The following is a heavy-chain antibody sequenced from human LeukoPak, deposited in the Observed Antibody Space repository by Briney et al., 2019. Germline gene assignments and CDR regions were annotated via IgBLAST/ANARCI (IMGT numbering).Heavy chain of an antibody. J-gene: IGHJ6*03. D-gene: IGHD6-13*01. CDR1: GGSISSYY. Sequence: PSETLSLTCTVSGGSISSYYWSWIRQPPGKGLEWIGYIYYSGSTNYNPSLKSRVTISVDTSKNQFSLKLSSVTAADTAVYYCARHDTDASWRNYYYMDVWGKGTTVTISS. V-gene: IGHV4-59*08. CDR2: IYYSGST. CDR3: ARHDTDASWRNYYYMDV.